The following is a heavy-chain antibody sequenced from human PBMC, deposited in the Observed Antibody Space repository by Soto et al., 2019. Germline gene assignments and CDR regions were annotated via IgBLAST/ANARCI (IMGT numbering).Heavy chain of an antibody. D-gene: IGHD6-6*01. Sequence: QVQLQESGPGLVKPSQTLSLTRNVSGGSISSGGFYWSWVRQHPGKGLEWIGYIFYTGTTYYSPSLKSRVTISVDTSEKQFYLKLNSVTAADTAVYYCARDAYSSSGYYYHGMDVWGQGTTVTVSS. CDR1: GGSISSGGFY. CDR2: IFYTGTT. CDR3: ARDAYSSSGYYYHGMDV. V-gene: IGHV4-31*03. J-gene: IGHJ6*02.